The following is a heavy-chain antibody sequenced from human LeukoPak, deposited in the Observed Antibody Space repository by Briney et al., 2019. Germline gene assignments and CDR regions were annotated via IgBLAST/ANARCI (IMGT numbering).Heavy chain of an antibody. Sequence: GGSLRLSRAACGFTFSSYLMSWVRQAPGKGLEWVASIKQDGSEKYYVDSVKGRFTISRDNAKNSLYLQMNSLRAEDTAVYYCASGVPTDYWGQGTLVTVSS. CDR3: ASGVPTDY. CDR1: GFTFSSYL. V-gene: IGHV3-7*01. J-gene: IGHJ4*02. D-gene: IGHD3-10*01. CDR2: IKQDGSEK.